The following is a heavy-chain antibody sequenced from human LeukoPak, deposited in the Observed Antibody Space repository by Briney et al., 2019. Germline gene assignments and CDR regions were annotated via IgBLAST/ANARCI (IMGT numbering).Heavy chain of an antibody. D-gene: IGHD3-16*01. CDR2: IIPIFGTA. CDR1: GGTFSSYA. V-gene: IGHV1-69*13. J-gene: IGHJ5*02. Sequence: ASVKVSCKASGGTFSSYAISWVRQAPGQGLEWMGGIIPIFGTANYAQKFQGRVTITADESTSTAYTELSSLRSEDTAVYYCARYLGGPYNWFDPWGQGTLVTVSS. CDR3: ARYLGGPYNWFDP.